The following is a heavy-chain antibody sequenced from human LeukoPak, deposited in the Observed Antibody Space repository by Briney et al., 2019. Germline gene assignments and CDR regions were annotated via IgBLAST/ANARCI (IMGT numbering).Heavy chain of an antibody. Sequence: SETLSLTCTVSGGSISSGGYYWSWIRQPPGKGLEWIGYIYHSGSTYYNPSLKSRVTISVDRSKNQFSLKLSSVTAADTAVYYCARGLLPTPYSSGWPLDYWGQGTLVTVSS. CDR1: GGSISSGGYY. V-gene: IGHV4-30-2*01. CDR2: IYHSGST. CDR3: ARGLLPTPYSSGWPLDY. J-gene: IGHJ4*02. D-gene: IGHD6-19*01.